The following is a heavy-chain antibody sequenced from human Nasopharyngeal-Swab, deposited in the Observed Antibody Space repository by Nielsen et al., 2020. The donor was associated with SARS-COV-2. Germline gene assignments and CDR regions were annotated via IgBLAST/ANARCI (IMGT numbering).Heavy chain of an antibody. J-gene: IGHJ4*02. CDR1: GFTISRYW. D-gene: IGHD5-24*01. CDR2: LHSDGSGT. V-gene: IGHV3-74*01. CDR3: ARGGDGYSMDY. Sequence: GESLKISCAASGFTISRYWMLWVRHAPGTGLVWVSRLHSDGSGTTYADSVRGRFTISRDNAKNTLYLQMNSLRAEDTAVYYCARGGDGYSMDYWGQGTLVTVSS.